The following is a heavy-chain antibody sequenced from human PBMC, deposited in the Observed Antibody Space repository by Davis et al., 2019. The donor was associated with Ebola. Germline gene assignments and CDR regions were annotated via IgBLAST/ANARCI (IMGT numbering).Heavy chain of an antibody. CDR3: ASRSPAPFDP. D-gene: IGHD6-25*01. J-gene: IGHJ5*02. CDR1: GFTFSSYW. V-gene: IGHV3-30*03. Sequence: GGSLRLSCAASGFTFSSYWMHWVRQAPGKGLEWVAVISYDGSNKYYADSVKGRFTISRDNSKNTLYLQMNSLRAEDTAVYYCASRSPAPFDPWGQGTLVTVSS. CDR2: ISYDGSNK.